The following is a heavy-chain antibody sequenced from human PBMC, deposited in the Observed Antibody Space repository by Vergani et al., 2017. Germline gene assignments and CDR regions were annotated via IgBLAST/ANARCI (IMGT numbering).Heavy chain of an antibody. CDR3: ARGADSSGYDAFDI. CDR1: GFIYSSFW. V-gene: IGHV3-7*01. CDR2: VNQDGSEK. J-gene: IGHJ3*02. Sequence: EGQLVESGGDWVQRGGSLRLSCAASGFIYSSFWMSWVRQAPGKGLEWVANVNQDGSEKYYVDSVRGRFTISRDNTKNSIYLQMNSLRAEDTAVYYCARGADSSGYDAFDIWGQGTMVTVSS. D-gene: IGHD6-19*01.